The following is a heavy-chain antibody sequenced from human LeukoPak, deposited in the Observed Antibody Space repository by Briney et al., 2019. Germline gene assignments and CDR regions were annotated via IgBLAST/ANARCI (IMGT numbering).Heavy chain of an antibody. J-gene: IGHJ4*02. V-gene: IGHV4-34*01. D-gene: IGHD5-12*01. CDR2: INHSGST. Sequence: PSETLSLTCAVYGGSFSGYYWSWIRQPPGKGLEWIGEINHSGSTNYNPSLKSRVTISVDTSKNKISLKLSSVTAADTAVYYCHLGYSGYALAFDYWGQGTLVTVSS. CDR3: HLGYSGYALAFDY. CDR1: GGSFSGYY.